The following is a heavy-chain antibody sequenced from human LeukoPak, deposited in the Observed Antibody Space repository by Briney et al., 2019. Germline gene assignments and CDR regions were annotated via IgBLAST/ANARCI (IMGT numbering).Heavy chain of an antibody. D-gene: IGHD3-22*01. CDR1: GYTFTSYG. J-gene: IGHJ6*02. CDR2: ISAYNGNT. CDR3: VRSPAYYDSSGYYFYYYYYGMDV. Sequence: GASVKVSCKASGYTFTSYGISWVRQAPGQGLEWVGWISAYNGNTNYAQKLQGRVTMTTDTSTSTAYMELRSLRSDDTAVYYCVRSPAYYDSSGYYFYYYYYGMDVWGQGTTVTVSS. V-gene: IGHV1-18*01.